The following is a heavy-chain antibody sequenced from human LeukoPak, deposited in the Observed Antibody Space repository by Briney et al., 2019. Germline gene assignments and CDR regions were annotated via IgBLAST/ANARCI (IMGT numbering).Heavy chain of an antibody. CDR2: IIPIFGTA. V-gene: IGHV1-69*13. J-gene: IGHJ4*02. CDR3: ARPLDYDILTGYCPFGY. CDR1: GGTFSSYA. D-gene: IGHD3-9*01. Sequence: SVKVSCKASGGTFSSYAISWVRQAPGQGLEWMGGIIPIFGTANYAQKFQGRVTITADESTSTAYMELSSLRAEDTAVYYCARPLDYDILTGYCPFGYWGQGTLVTVSS.